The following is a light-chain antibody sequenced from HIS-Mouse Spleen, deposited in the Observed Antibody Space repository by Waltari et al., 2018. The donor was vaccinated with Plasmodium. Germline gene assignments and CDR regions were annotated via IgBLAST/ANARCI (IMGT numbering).Light chain of an antibody. J-gene: IGLJ3*02. Sequence: SYELTQPSSVSVSPGQTARITCSGDVLAKQYARWFQQKQGQAPVLVIYKDSERPSGIPERFSGSSSGTTVTLTISGAQVEDEADYYCYSAADNNLVFGGGTKLTVL. V-gene: IGLV3-27*01. CDR2: KDS. CDR3: YSAADNNLV. CDR1: VLAKQY.